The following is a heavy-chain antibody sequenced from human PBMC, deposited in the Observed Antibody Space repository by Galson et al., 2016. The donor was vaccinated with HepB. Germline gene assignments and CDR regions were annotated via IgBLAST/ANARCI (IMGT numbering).Heavy chain of an antibody. Sequence: SLRLSCAASGFTFSSYAMSWVRQAPGKGLEWVSSISGDGAPYYVDSMKGRFTISRDNSKDTLYLQRISLRAEDTAVYYCARDRGFYSSTWDWGQGTLVTVSS. CDR3: ARDRGFYSSTWD. J-gene: IGHJ4*02. D-gene: IGHD2-2*01. CDR1: GFTFSSYA. V-gene: IGHV3-23*01. CDR2: ISGDGAP.